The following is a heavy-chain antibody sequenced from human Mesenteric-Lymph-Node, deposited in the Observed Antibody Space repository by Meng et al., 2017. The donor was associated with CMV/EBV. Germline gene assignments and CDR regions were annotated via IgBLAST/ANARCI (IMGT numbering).Heavy chain of an antibody. J-gene: IGHJ5*02. D-gene: IGHD2-15*01. CDR2: INPNSGGT. CDR3: ARGYCSGGSCYRSNWFDP. V-gene: IGHV1-2*02. CDR1: GYTFTGYY. Sequence: VSVKVSCKASGYTFTGYYMHWVRQAPGQGLEWMGWINPNSGGTNYAQKFQGRVTMTRDTSISTAYMELSRLRSDDTAVYYCARGYCSGGSCYRSNWFDPWGQGTLVTVSS.